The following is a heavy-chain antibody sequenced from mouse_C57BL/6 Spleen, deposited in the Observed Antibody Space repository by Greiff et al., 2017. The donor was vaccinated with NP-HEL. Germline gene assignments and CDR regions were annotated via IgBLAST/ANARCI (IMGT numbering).Heavy chain of an antibody. D-gene: IGHD2-2*01. CDR2: ISSGGSYT. V-gene: IGHV5-6*01. Sequence: VQLKESGGDLVKPGGSLKLSCAASGFTFSSYGMSWVRQTPDKRLEWVATISSGGSYTYYPDSVKGRFTISRDNAKNTLYLQMSSLKSEDTAMYYCARQEVTTRAMDYWGQGTSVTVSS. J-gene: IGHJ4*01. CDR1: GFTFSSYG. CDR3: ARQEVTTRAMDY.